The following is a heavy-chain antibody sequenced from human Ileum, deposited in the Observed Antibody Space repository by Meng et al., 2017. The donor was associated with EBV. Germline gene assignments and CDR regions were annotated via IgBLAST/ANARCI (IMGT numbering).Heavy chain of an antibody. V-gene: IGHV4-28*01. J-gene: IGHJ4*02. CDR2: FYDSGST. CDR1: GYSIGSASW. Sequence: VRLQSSCPVVVRPADSLVYTAACYGYSIGSASWWGCIRQPAGKGLGWIGYFYDSGSTSYNPSIKSRVTMSVDTSKNQFSLNLNSVTAVDTAVYYCARNVPGTSAYYDWGQGTLVTVSS. D-gene: IGHD3-22*01. CDR3: ARNVPGTSAYYD.